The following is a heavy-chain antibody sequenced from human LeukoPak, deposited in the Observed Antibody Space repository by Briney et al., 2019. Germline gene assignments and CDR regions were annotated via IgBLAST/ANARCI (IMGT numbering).Heavy chain of an antibody. D-gene: IGHD5-12*01. J-gene: IGHJ4*02. CDR3: ARARRGYSGYDCEY. CDR1: GFTFSSYT. Sequence: GGSLRLSCAASGFTFSSYTMNWVRQAPGKGLGWVSFISSSGSSMYYADSVKGRFTVSRDNAKNSLYLQMNSLRAEDTAVYYCARARRGYSGYDCEYWGQGTLVTVSS. CDR2: ISSSGSSM. V-gene: IGHV3-21*01.